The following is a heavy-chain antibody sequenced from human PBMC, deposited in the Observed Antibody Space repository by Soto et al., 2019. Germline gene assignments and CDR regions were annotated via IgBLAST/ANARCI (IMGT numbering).Heavy chain of an antibody. Sequence: EVQLVESGGGLVQPGGSLRLSCAASGFTFGNFAMHWVRQAPGKGLDWVSGISWNTGTIDYADSVKGRFTXXXXXXXXXXXXXXXXXXXXXXXXYYCARAPGYCTGGACSNLGYFDYWGLGTX. CDR3: ARAPGYCTGGACSNLGYFDY. V-gene: IGHV3-9*01. J-gene: IGHJ4*02. D-gene: IGHD2-8*02. CDR2: ISWNTGTI. CDR1: GFTFGNFA.